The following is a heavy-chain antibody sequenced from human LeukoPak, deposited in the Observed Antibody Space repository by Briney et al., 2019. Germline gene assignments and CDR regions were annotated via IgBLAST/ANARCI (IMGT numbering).Heavy chain of an antibody. V-gene: IGHV3-48*03. Sequence: GSLRLSCAASGFTLSSYGMEWVRQAPGKGLEWVSYISSSGSTIYYADSVKGRFTISRDNAKNSLYLQMNSLRAEDTAVYYCARIEGPTEYYFDYWGQGTLVTVSS. CDR3: ARIEGPTEYYFDY. CDR2: ISSSGSTI. J-gene: IGHJ4*02. CDR1: GFTLSSYG.